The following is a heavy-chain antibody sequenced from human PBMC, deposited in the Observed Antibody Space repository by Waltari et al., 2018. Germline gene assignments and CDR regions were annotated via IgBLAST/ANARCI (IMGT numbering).Heavy chain of an antibody. J-gene: IGHJ6*02. CDR1: GFTFSSYA. CDR3: AKAIVPAAQVPLYYYYYGMDV. Sequence: EVQLLESGGGLVQPGGSLRLSCAASGFTFSSYAMSWVRQAPGKGLEWVSAISGSGGSTYYADSVKGRCNIARDNTKNTLYLQMNSLRAEDTAVYYCAKAIVPAAQVPLYYYYYGMDVWGQGTTVTVSS. V-gene: IGHV3-23*01. D-gene: IGHD2-2*01. CDR2: ISGSGGST.